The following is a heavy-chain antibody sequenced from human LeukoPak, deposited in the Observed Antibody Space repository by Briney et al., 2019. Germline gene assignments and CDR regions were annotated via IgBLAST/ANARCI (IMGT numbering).Heavy chain of an antibody. CDR2: IKEDGSEK. V-gene: IGHV3-7*01. J-gene: IGHJ4*02. CDR3: VGGNSFDY. Sequence: GGSLRLSCAASGFTFSSYWMSWVRQAPGKGLEWVANIKEDGSEKYYVDSVKGRFTISRDNAKNSLSLQMNSLRAEDTALYYCVGGNSFDYWGQGTLVAASS. D-gene: IGHD3-16*01. CDR1: GFTFSSYW.